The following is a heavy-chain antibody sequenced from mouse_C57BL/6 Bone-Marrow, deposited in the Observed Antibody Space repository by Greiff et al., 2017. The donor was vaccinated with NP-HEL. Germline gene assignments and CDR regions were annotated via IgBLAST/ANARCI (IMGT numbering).Heavy chain of an antibody. V-gene: IGHV7-3*01. CDR1: GFTFTDYY. CDR3: ASTSVDAMDF. D-gene: IGHD1-1*01. J-gene: IGHJ4*01. Sequence: EVKLVESGGGLVQPGGSLSLSCAASGFTFTDYYMSWVRQPPGKALEWLGFIRNKANGYTTEYSASVKGRFTISSDNSQSILYLQMNALRAEDSSTYYCASTSVDAMDFWGQGTSVTVSS. CDR2: IRNKANGYTT.